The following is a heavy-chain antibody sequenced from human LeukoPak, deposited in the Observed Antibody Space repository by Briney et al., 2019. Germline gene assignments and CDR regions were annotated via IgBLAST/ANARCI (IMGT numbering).Heavy chain of an antibody. Sequence: SQTLSLTCTVSGNSISSGDNYWSWIRQPAGKGLEWIGRIYTSGSTNYNPSLRSRVTISGDTSKNQFSLRLSSVTAADTAVYYCAKSDTPWGSWYYFDYWGQGTLVTVSS. CDR2: IYTSGST. CDR1: GNSISSGDNY. D-gene: IGHD6-13*01. V-gene: IGHV4-61*02. CDR3: AKSDTPWGSWYYFDY. J-gene: IGHJ4*02.